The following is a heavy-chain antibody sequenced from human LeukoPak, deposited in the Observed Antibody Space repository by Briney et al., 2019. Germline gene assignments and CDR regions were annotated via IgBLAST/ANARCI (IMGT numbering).Heavy chain of an antibody. CDR2: ISGSGGST. CDR1: GFTFSSYA. CDR3: ARSSSSDLFDY. D-gene: IGHD6-13*01. Sequence: GGSLRLSCAASGFTFSSYAMSWVRQAPGKGLEWVSAISGSGGSTYYADSVKGRFTISRDNAKNTLYLQMNSLRAEDTAVYYCARSSSSDLFDYWGQGTLVTVSS. J-gene: IGHJ4*02. V-gene: IGHV3-23*01.